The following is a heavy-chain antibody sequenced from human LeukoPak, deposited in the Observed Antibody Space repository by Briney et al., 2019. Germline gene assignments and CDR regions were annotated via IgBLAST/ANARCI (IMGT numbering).Heavy chain of an antibody. CDR3: AKALRYYGSGSYYPLTLNYYYYGMDV. J-gene: IGHJ6*02. CDR2: IRYDGSNK. Sequence: PGGSLRLSCAASGFTFSSYGMHRVRQAPGKGLEWVASIRYDGSNKYYADSVKGRFTISRDNSKNTLYLQMNSLRAEDTAVYYCAKALRYYGSGSYYPLTLNYYYYGMDVWGQGTTVTVSS. CDR1: GFTFSSYG. V-gene: IGHV3-30*02. D-gene: IGHD3-10*01.